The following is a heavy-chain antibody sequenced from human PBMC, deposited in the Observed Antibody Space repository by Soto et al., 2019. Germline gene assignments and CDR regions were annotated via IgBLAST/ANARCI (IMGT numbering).Heavy chain of an antibody. CDR2: INPSGDST. CDR3: ARDWPDTYCGGDCPLGYYYHGMDV. Sequence: QVQLVQSGAEVKKPGASVKVSCKASGHTFTGYYVHWVRQAPGQGLEWMALINPSGDSTVYAQKFQGRVTVTRDTSTSTVYMELNSLRSEDTAVYFCARDWPDTYCGGDCPLGYYYHGMDVWGQGTAVTVSS. J-gene: IGHJ6*02. CDR1: GHTFTGYY. D-gene: IGHD2-21*02. V-gene: IGHV1-46*01.